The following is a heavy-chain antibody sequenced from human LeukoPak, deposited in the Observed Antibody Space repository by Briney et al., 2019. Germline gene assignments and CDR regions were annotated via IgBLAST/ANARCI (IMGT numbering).Heavy chain of an antibody. D-gene: IGHD3-22*01. J-gene: IGHJ4*02. V-gene: IGHV3-23*01. CDR3: AKDRYFDSSGLRGNYYFDY. CDR2: ISGGGGTT. Sequence: QPGGSLRLSCAASRFTFSSYAMSWVRQTPGKGREWVSAISGGGGTTYYTDSGKGRFTISRDNSRKTLYLQMNSLRAEDTAIYYCAKDRYFDSSGLRGNYYFDYWGQGTLVTVSS. CDR1: RFTFSSYA.